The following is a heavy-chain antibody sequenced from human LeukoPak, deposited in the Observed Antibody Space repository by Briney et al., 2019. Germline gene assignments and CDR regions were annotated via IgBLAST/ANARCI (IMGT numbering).Heavy chain of an antibody. J-gene: IGHJ4*02. V-gene: IGHV3-23*01. D-gene: IGHD2-2*01. CDR3: AKVTSSYNYFDY. Sequence: GGSLRLSCEASGFTFTTYPMSWVRQAPGKGLEWVSTFSGSGGRTYYAESVKGRFTISRDNSKNTLSLQMNSLRAEDTAVYYCAKVTSSYNYFDYWGQGSLVTVSS. CDR2: FSGSGGRT. CDR1: GFTFTTYP.